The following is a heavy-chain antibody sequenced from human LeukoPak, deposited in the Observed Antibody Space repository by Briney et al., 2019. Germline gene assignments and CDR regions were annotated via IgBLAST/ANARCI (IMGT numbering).Heavy chain of an antibody. CDR1: GFTFSSSA. CDR2: ISASGGST. V-gene: IGHV3-23*01. D-gene: IGHD5-18*01. J-gene: IGHJ4*02. Sequence: GGSLRLSCAASGFTFSSSAMSWVRQVPGKGLEWVSGISASGGSTSYADSVRGRFTISRDNAKNSLYLQMNSLRAEDTAVYYCARDKGLWLPGHFDYWGQGTLVTVSS. CDR3: ARDKGLWLPGHFDY.